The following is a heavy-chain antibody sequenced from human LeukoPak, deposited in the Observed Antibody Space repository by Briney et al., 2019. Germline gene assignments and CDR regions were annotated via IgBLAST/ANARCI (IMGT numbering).Heavy chain of an antibody. CDR2: IYPGDSDT. Sequence: GESLKISCKGSGYSFTSYWIGWVRQMPGKGLEWMGIIYPGDSDTRYSPSFQGQVTISVDKSRTTAYLHWNSLKASDTAKYFWARKAGIGRSGDYWGQGTLVTVSS. CDR1: GYSFTSYW. D-gene: IGHD7-27*01. CDR3: ARKAGIGRSGDY. J-gene: IGHJ4*02. V-gene: IGHV5-51*01.